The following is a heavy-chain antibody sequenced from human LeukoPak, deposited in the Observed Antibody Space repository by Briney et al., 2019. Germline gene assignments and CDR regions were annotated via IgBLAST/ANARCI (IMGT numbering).Heavy chain of an antibody. CDR1: GGSFSGYY. D-gene: IGHD4/OR15-4a*01. V-gene: IGHV4-34*01. J-gene: IGHJ6*02. CDR3: TMVTNYYYYGMDV. CDR2: INHSGST. Sequence: PSETLSLTCAVYGGSFSGYYWSWIRQPPGKGLEWIGEINHSGSTNYNPSLKSRVTISVDTSKNQFSLKLSSVTAADTAVYYCTMVTNYYYYGMDVWGQGTTVTVSS.